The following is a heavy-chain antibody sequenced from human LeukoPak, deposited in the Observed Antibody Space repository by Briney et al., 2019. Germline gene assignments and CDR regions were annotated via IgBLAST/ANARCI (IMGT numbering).Heavy chain of an antibody. CDR2: IYTSGST. CDR3: ARVSGGLYYYYYYMDV. Sequence: SETLSLTCTVSGGSISSYYWSWIRQPAGKGLEWIGRIYTSGSTNYNPSLKSRVTISVDTSKNQFSLKLSSVTAADTAVYYCARVSGGLYYYYYYMDVWGKGTTVTISS. D-gene: IGHD3-10*01. V-gene: IGHV4-4*07. CDR1: GGSISSYY. J-gene: IGHJ6*03.